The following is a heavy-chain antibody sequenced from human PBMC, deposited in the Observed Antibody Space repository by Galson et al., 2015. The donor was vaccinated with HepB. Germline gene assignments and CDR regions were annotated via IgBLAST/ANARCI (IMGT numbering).Heavy chain of an antibody. CDR1: GYTFTSYA. J-gene: IGHJ6*03. CDR3: ARGRHCSSNSCYSFYYYSYIDV. Sequence: SCKASGYTFTSYAMYWVRQAPGKGLEWVAVISYDGSIKYYADSVKGRFTISRDNSKNTLYLQMNSLRPEDTAVYYCARGRHCSSNSCYSFYYYSYIDVWGKGTTVTVSS. D-gene: IGHD2-2*01. V-gene: IGHV3-30-3*01. CDR2: ISYDGSIK.